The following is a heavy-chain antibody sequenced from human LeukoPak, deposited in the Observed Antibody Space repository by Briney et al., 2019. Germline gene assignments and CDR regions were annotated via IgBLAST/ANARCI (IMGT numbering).Heavy chain of an antibody. V-gene: IGHV3-53*05. CDR1: GFTVSSNY. D-gene: IGHD6-19*01. Sequence: GGSLRLSCAASGFTVSSNYMSWVRQAPGKGLEWVSVIYSGGSTYYADSVKGRFTISRDNSKNTLYLQMNSLRAEDTAVYYCARDHIAVAGTFDYWGQGTLVTVSS. J-gene: IGHJ4*02. CDR3: ARDHIAVAGTFDY. CDR2: IYSGGST.